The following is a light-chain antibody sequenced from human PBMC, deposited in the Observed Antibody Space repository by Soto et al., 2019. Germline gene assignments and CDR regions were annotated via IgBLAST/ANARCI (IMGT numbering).Light chain of an antibody. CDR3: QQYDAYPWT. J-gene: IGKJ2*02. Sequence: DIQMTQSPSTLSASVGDRVTITCRASQSVGSWLAWYQQKPGKAPKYLIYKASILESGVLSRFSDSGSGTEFTLTISSLQPDDFATYYCQQYDAYPWTFGQGTKLDFK. CDR2: KAS. CDR1: QSVGSW. V-gene: IGKV1-5*03.